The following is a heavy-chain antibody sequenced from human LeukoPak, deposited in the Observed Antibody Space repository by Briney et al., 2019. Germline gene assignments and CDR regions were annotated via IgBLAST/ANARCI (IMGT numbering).Heavy chain of an antibody. Sequence: GASVKVSCKASGYTFTSYGISWVRQAPGQGLEWMGWISAYNGNTNYAQKLQGRVTMTTDTSTSTAYMELRSLRSDDTAVHYCARDCSSTSCSLPGDWFDPWGQGTLVTVSS. CDR2: ISAYNGNT. J-gene: IGHJ5*02. V-gene: IGHV1-18*01. CDR1: GYTFTSYG. CDR3: ARDCSSTSCSLPGDWFDP. D-gene: IGHD2-2*01.